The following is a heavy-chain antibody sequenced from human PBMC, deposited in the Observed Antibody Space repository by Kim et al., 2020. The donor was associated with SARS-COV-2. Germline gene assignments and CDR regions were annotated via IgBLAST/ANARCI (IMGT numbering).Heavy chain of an antibody. Sequence: SETLSLTCAVNGGAFTSYYWSWIRHSPVKGLEWIGEINHKGSTNYSPSLELRVTMSVDTSKSQFALTLSSVTAADTATYYCARGASVPPWSRGIVGLMGFAEYFQYGGQRTVAIVSP. D-gene: IGHD3-16*01. CDR3: ARGASVPPWSRGIVGLMGFAEYFQY. CDR1: GGAFTSYY. J-gene: IGHJ1*01. V-gene: IGHV4-34*01. CDR2: INHKGST.